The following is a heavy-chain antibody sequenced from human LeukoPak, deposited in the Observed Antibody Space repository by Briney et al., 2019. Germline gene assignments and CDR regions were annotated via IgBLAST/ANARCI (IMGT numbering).Heavy chain of an antibody. J-gene: IGHJ4*02. Sequence: PSETLSLTCAVYGGAFSGYYWSWILQPPGKGLEWIGEINHSGSTNYNPSLKSRVTISVDTSKNQFSLKLSSVTAADTAVFYCARGHSGSYFDYWGEGTLVTVSS. CDR3: ARGHSGSYFDY. D-gene: IGHD1-26*01. CDR2: INHSGST. CDR1: GGAFSGYY. V-gene: IGHV4-34*01.